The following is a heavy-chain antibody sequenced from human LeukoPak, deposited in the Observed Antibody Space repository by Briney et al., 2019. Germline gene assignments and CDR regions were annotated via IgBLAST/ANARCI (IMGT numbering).Heavy chain of an antibody. J-gene: IGHJ4*02. CDR2: IIPDGSTK. V-gene: IGHV3-7*01. CDR1: GFTFSSCW. CDR3: ASLDY. Sequence: PGGSLRLSCAASGFTFSSCWMSWVRQAPGKGLEWVASIIPDGSTKYYVDSEKGRFTISRDNAKNSLYLQMNTLRAEDTAVYYCASLDYWGQGTLVTVSS.